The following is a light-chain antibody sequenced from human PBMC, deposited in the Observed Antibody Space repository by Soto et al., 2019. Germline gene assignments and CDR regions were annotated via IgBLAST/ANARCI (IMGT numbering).Light chain of an antibody. CDR2: DAS. Sequence: DIQMTQSPSTLSASVGDRVTITCRASQSISSWLVWYHQTPGKAPKRLIYDASSLESGVPSRFGGSGAGTEFPLTISSLQPDDFATSYCQQYASYWTFGQGTKVEIK. CDR1: QSISSW. J-gene: IGKJ1*01. CDR3: QQYASYWT. V-gene: IGKV1-5*01.